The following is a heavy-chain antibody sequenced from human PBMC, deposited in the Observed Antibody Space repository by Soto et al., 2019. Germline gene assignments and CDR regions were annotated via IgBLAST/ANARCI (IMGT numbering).Heavy chain of an antibody. Sequence: VQLVASGGGLVQPGGSLRLSCAASGFTFSSYWMHWVRQGPGKGLVWVSRVKSDESTTSYADSVKGRFTISRDNAKNTLYLQMSSLRVEDTALYYCVGFECGRTAVVTAMEANGYWGQGTLVTVSS. D-gene: IGHD2-21*02. J-gene: IGHJ4*02. CDR3: VGFECGRTAVVTAMEANGY. CDR2: VKSDESTT. V-gene: IGHV3-74*01. CDR1: GFTFSSYW.